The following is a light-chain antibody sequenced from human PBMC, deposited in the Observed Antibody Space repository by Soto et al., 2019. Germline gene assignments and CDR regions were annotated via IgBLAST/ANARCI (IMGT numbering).Light chain of an antibody. CDR1: QSVSSN. J-gene: IGKJ4*01. CDR3: QQYNNWPPLT. V-gene: IGKV3-15*01. Sequence: EIVMTQSPATLSVSPGERATLSCRASQSVSSNLAWYQQKPGQAPRLLIYGSSTRATDIPARFSGSGSGPEFTLTISSLQSQDFAVYYCQQYNNWPPLTFGGGTKVEIK. CDR2: GSS.